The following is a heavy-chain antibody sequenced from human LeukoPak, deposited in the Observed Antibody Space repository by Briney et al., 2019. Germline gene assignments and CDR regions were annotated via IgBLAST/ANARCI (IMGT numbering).Heavy chain of an antibody. J-gene: IGHJ3*02. V-gene: IGHV3-30-3*01. D-gene: IGHD3-10*01. Sequence: PGGSLRLSCAASGFTFSSYAMLWVRQAPGKGLGWVAVMSYGGTYKYYADSVKGRFTISRDNSKNTAYLQMNSLRGEDTAVYYCARSRGSPNRGEDAFDIWGQGTVVTVSS. CDR2: MSYGGTYK. CDR1: GFTFSSYA. CDR3: ARSRGSPNRGEDAFDI.